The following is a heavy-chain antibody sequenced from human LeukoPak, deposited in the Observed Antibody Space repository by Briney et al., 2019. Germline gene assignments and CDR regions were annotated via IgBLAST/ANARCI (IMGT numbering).Heavy chain of an antibody. J-gene: IGHJ4*02. D-gene: IGHD3-3*01. Sequence: GASVKVSCKASGYTFTGYYMHWVRQASGQGLEWMGRINPNSGGTNYAQKFQGRVTMTRDTSISTAYMELSRLRSDDTAVYYCARTAPTTVFGVVEGLSDYWGQGTLVTVSS. CDR3: ARTAPTTVFGVVEGLSDY. CDR2: INPNSGGT. CDR1: GYTFTGYY. V-gene: IGHV1-2*06.